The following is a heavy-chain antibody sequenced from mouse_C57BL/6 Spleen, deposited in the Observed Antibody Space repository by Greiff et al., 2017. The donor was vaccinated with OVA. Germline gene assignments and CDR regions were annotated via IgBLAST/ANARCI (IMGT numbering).Heavy chain of an antibody. V-gene: IGHV1-69*01. CDR3: ARAKAQAYYAMDY. J-gene: IGHJ4*01. CDR1: GYTFTSYW. Sequence: QVQLKQPGAELVMPGASVKLSCKASGYTFTSYWMHWVKQRPGQGLEWIGEIDPSDSYTNYNQKFKGKSTLTVDKSSSTAYMQLSSLTSEDSAVYYCARAKAQAYYAMDYWGQGTSVTVSS. CDR2: IDPSDSYT. D-gene: IGHD3-2*02.